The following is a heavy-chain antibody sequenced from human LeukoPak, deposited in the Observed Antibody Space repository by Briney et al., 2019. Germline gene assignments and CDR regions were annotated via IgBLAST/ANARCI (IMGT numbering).Heavy chain of an antibody. D-gene: IGHD5-12*01. CDR1: GFTFSSYA. Sequence: PGGSLRLSCAASGFTFSSYAMSWVRQAPGKGLEWVSAISGSGGSAYYADSVKGRFTTSRDNSKNTLYLQMNSLRAEDTAVYYCAKEDVGYRTGYYFDYWGQGTLVTVSS. CDR3: AKEDVGYRTGYYFDY. V-gene: IGHV3-23*01. J-gene: IGHJ4*02. CDR2: ISGSGGSA.